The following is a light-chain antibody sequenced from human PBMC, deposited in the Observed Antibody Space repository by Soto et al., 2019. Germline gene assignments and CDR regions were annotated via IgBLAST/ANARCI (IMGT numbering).Light chain of an antibody. J-gene: IGKJ3*01. V-gene: IGKV3-20*01. Sequence: EIVLTQSPGTLSLSPGERATLSCRASQNVSRSLLAWYQQKPGQAPRPLISGASSRASGIPDRFSGSGSGTDFTLTSSRLEPEDFAVYYCQSYADSLFTFGPGTKVDIK. CDR3: QSYADSLFT. CDR1: QNVSRSL. CDR2: GAS.